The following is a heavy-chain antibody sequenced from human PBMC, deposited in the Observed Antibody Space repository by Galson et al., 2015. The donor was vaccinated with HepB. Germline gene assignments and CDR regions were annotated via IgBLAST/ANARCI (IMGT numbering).Heavy chain of an antibody. CDR2: IIPILGIA. CDR3: ARDGGGAYYDFWSGYSTNWFDP. CDR1: GGTFSSYA. D-gene: IGHD3-3*01. J-gene: IGHJ5*02. Sequence: VKVSCKASGGTFSSYAISWVRQAPGQGLEWMGGIIPILGIANYAQKFQGRVTITADKSTSTAYMELSSLRSEDTAVYYCARDGGGAYYDFWSGYSTNWFDPWGQGTLVTVSS. V-gene: IGHV1-69*10.